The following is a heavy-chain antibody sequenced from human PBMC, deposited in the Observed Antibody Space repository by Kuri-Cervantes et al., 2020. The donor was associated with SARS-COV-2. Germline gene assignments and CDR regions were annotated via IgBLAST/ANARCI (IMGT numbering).Heavy chain of an antibody. Sequence: GESLKISCAASGFTFSSYAMSWVRQAPGKGLEWVSSISSSSSYIYYADSVKGRFTISRDNAKNSLYLQMNSLRAEDTAVYYCARDPPRYYDSSGYYFDYWGQGTLVTVSS. CDR2: ISSSSSYI. CDR3: ARDPPRYYDSSGYYFDY. CDR1: GFTFSSYA. D-gene: IGHD3-22*01. J-gene: IGHJ4*02. V-gene: IGHV3-21*01.